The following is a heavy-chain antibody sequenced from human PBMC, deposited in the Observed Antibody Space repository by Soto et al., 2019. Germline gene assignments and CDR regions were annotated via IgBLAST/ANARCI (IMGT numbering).Heavy chain of an antibody. J-gene: IGHJ3*01. V-gene: IGHV3-11*01. Sequence: QVQLVESGGDLVKPGGSLRLSCAASGFTFSDHYMSWIRQAPGKGLEWISYMTRSGSSSSYADSVKGRFTISRDNAKNSLYLQMNSLRGDDTAVYYGARELSGNYCAFALWGQGTMVTVSS. CDR2: MTRSGSSS. D-gene: IGHD1-26*01. CDR3: ARELSGNYCAFAL. CDR1: GFTFSDHY.